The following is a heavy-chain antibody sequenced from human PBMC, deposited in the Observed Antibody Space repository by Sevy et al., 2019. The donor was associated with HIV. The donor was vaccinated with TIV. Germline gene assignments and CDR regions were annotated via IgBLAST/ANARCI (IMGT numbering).Heavy chain of an antibody. V-gene: IGHV4-59*08. Sequence: SETLSLTCTVSGSSISSYLWSWIRQPPGRGLEWIGYMYNTWSTNYNPSLKSRVTISLDTSKNQFSLKLSSVTAADTAVYYCARHQTTAVLYAFDLWGQRTMVTVSS. CDR3: ARHQTTAVLYAFDL. CDR2: MYNTWST. D-gene: IGHD2-21*02. J-gene: IGHJ3*01. CDR1: GSSISSYL.